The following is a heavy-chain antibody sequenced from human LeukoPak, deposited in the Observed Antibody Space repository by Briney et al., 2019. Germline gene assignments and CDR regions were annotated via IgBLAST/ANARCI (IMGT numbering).Heavy chain of an antibody. V-gene: IGHV3-21*01. CDR3: AREGSGYDPFDY. CDR2: ISSSSSYI. CDR1: GFTLSSYS. J-gene: IGHJ4*02. Sequence: GGSLRLSCAASGFTLSSYSMNWVRQALGKGLEWVSSISSSSSYIYYADSVKGRFTISRDNAKNSLYLQMNSLRAEDTAVYYCAREGSGYDPFDYWGQGTLVTVSS. D-gene: IGHD5-12*01.